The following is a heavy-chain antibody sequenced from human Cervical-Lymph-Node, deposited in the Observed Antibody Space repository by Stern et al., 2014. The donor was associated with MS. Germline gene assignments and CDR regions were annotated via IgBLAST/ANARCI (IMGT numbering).Heavy chain of an antibody. CDR1: GYSLTSHS. CDR3: ARSLQYCGSTTCYFYGMDV. D-gene: IGHD2-2*01. J-gene: IGHJ6*02. Sequence: QDQLVQSGAEVKEPGASVTVSCKASGYSLTSHSMHWVRQAPGQGLEWMAIIDHRSWSATYAQKFQDRVTMTRDTSTSTVHMEVSSLRSDDTAVYYCARSLQYCGSTTCYFYGMDVWGQGTAVTVSS. V-gene: IGHV1-46*01. CDR2: IDHRSWSA.